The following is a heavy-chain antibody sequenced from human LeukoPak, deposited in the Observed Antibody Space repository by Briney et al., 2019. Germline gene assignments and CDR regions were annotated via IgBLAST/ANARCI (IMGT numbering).Heavy chain of an antibody. CDR1: GYTFTSYY. CDR2: INPSGGST. Sequence: ASVKVSCKASGYTFTSYYMHWVRQAPGQGLEWMGIINPSGGSTSYAQKFQGRVTMTRDMSTSTVYMELSSLRSEDMAVYYCARDRRDSSSWEYAFDIWGQGTMVTVSS. CDR3: ARDRRDSSSWEYAFDI. J-gene: IGHJ3*02. V-gene: IGHV1-46*01. D-gene: IGHD6-6*01.